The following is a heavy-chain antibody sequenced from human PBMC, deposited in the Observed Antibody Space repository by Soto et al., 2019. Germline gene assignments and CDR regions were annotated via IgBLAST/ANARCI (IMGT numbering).Heavy chain of an antibody. J-gene: IGHJ4*02. V-gene: IGHV4-39*01. CDR2: IDYSGTA. CDR3: ARTTGRHLDF. D-gene: IGHD4-4*01. CDR1: NGSISVSNVL. Sequence: QLQLQESGPGLVKPWETLSLTCTVSNGSISVSNVLWGWVRQPPGKGLEWIGNIDYSGTAYFNPSLGTRVTFPVDTSKNQFSLTLYSVTAADTAVYYCARTTGRHLDFWGQGILVTVSS.